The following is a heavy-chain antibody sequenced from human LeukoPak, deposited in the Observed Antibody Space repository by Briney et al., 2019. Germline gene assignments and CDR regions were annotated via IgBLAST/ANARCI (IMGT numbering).Heavy chain of an antibody. J-gene: IGHJ6*02. D-gene: IGHD4-11*01. CDR1: GGTFSSYA. CDR3: ARGGNYDSYYYYYGMDV. CDR2: IIPIFGTA. Sequence: SVKVSCKASGGTFSSYAISWVRQAPGQGLEWMGGIIPIFGTANYAQKFQGRVTITADESTSTAYMELSSLRSEDTAVYYCARGGNYDSYYYYYGMDVWGQGTTVTVSS. V-gene: IGHV1-69*13.